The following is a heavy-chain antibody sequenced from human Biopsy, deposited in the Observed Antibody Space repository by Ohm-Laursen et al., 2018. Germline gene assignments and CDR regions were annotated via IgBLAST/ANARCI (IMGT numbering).Heavy chain of an antibody. CDR3: ARATNSTGWPYYYFYGMDV. CDR2: ISYSGST. Sequence: SETLSLTCRVSGDSVTKYYWSWIRQPPGKGLEWIGYISYSGSTNYNPSLKSRVTISVDTSKNQFSLRLNSVTAADTAVYYCARATNSTGWPYYYFYGMDVWGQGTTVTVSS. J-gene: IGHJ6*02. V-gene: IGHV4-59*02. CDR1: GDSVTKYY. D-gene: IGHD2/OR15-2a*01.